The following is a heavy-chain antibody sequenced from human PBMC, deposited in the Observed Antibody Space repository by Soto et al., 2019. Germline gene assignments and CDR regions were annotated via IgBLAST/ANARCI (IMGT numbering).Heavy chain of an antibody. Sequence: EVQLLESGGGLVQPGGSLRLSCAASGFTFSSYAMSWVRRAPGKGLEWVSAISGSGVKTYSAGSVQGRFTISRDNSKNTLYLQMSSLRAEDTAVYYCAKDPSGGYGHRDYFDYWGQGTLVTVSS. J-gene: IGHJ4*02. CDR1: GFTFSSYA. D-gene: IGHD4-17*01. CDR3: AKDPSGGYGHRDYFDY. V-gene: IGHV3-23*01. CDR2: ISGSGVKT.